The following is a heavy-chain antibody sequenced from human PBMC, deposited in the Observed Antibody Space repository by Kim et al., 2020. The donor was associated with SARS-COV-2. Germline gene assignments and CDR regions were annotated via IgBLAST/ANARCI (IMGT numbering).Heavy chain of an antibody. Sequence: GGSLRLSCAASGFTFSSYAMSWVRQAPGKGLEWVSAISGSGGSTYYADSVKGRFTISRDNSKNTLYLQMNSLRAEDTAVYYCAKAGLVAATRRNWFDPWGQGTLVTVSS. J-gene: IGHJ5*02. D-gene: IGHD2-15*01. CDR3: AKAGLVAATRRNWFDP. V-gene: IGHV3-23*01. CDR1: GFTFSSYA. CDR2: ISGSGGST.